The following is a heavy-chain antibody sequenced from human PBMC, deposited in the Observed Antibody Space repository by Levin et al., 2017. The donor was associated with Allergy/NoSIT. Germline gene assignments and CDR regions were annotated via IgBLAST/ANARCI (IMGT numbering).Heavy chain of an antibody. D-gene: IGHD5-18*01. J-gene: IGHJ4*02. CDR3: ARSPRILEPADY. Sequence: LSQTLSLTCDISGDSVSSDTSTWNWIRQSPSRGLEWLGRTYYKSTWYKDYAVSVKSRITINPDTSKNQFSLQLYSVTPEDTAMYYCARSPRILEPADYWGQGTLVTVSS. CDR1: GDSVSSDTST. V-gene: IGHV6-1*01. CDR2: TYYKSTWYK.